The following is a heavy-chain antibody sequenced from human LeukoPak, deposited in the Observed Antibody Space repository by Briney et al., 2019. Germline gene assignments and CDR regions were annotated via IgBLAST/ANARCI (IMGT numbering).Heavy chain of an antibody. Sequence: GGSLRLSCAASGFTFSSYEMNWVRQAPGKGLDWVSYISSSGSTIYYADSVKGRFTISRDNAKNSLYLQMNSLRAEDKAVYYCARERDYYDSSGYYYGNWFDPWGQETLVTVSS. D-gene: IGHD3-22*01. J-gene: IGHJ5*02. CDR1: GFTFSSYE. CDR3: ARERDYYDSSGYYYGNWFDP. CDR2: ISSSGSTI. V-gene: IGHV3-48*03.